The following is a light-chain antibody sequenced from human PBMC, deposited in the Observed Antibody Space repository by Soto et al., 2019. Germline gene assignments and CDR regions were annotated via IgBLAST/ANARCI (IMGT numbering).Light chain of an antibody. Sequence: DIVMTQSPDSLAVSLGERATINCKSSQTILYSSNNKNYLAWYQQKAGQPPKLLINWASTRESGVPGRFSGSGSGTDFTLTISSLQAEDVAVYYCQQYYTSPPSFGQGTKVEIK. CDR2: WAS. J-gene: IGKJ1*01. CDR1: QTILYSSNNKNY. CDR3: QQYYTSPPS. V-gene: IGKV4-1*01.